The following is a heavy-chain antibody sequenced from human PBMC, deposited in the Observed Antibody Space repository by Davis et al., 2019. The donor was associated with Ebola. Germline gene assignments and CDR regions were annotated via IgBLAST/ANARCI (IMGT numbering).Heavy chain of an antibody. CDR1: GGSISSSSYY. V-gene: IGHV4-39*01. J-gene: IGHJ6*04. CDR2: FYYSGST. D-gene: IGHD6-6*01. Sequence: MPSETLSLTCNVPGGSISSSSYYWGGIRQPPGKGLEWIGSFYYSGSTYYNPSLKSRVTISVDTSKNQFSLKLSSVTAADTAVYYCARQSYSSFPYGMDVWGKGTTVTVSS. CDR3: ARQSYSSFPYGMDV.